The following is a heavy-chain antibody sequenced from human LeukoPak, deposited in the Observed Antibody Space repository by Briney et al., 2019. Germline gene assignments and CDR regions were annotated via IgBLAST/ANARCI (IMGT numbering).Heavy chain of an antibody. CDR1: GFTFSSYS. J-gene: IGHJ4*02. CDR3: ARDHPSSSWYRGYYFDY. CDR2: ISSSSSYI. V-gene: IGHV3-21*01. D-gene: IGHD6-13*01. Sequence: GSLRLSCAASGFTFSSYSMNWVRQAPGKGLEWVSSISSSSSYIYYADSVKGRFTISRDNAKNSLYLQMNSLRAEDTAVYYCARDHPSSSWYRGYYFDYWGQGTLVTVSS.